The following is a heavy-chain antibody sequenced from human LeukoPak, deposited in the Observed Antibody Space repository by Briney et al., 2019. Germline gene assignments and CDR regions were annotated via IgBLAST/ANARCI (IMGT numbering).Heavy chain of an antibody. CDR3: AKNWASSTSCYYY. Sequence: PGGSLRLSCAASGFTFSSYAMSWVRQAPGKGLKWVSAISGSGGSTYYADSVKGRFTISRDNSKNTLYLQMNSLRAEDTAVYYCAKNWASSTSCYYYWGQGTLVTVSS. J-gene: IGHJ4*02. CDR1: GFTFSSYA. CDR2: ISGSGGST. V-gene: IGHV3-23*01. D-gene: IGHD2-2*01.